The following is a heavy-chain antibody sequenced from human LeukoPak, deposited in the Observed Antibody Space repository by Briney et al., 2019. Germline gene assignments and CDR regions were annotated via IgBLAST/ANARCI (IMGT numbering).Heavy chain of an antibody. D-gene: IGHD2-2*01. CDR2: ISSDGGVT. J-gene: IGHJ4*02. CDR1: GFTFSSHA. Sequence: GGSLRLSCAASGFTFSSHAMHWVRQAPGKGLEYVSAISSDGGVTYYANSVKGRFTISRDNSKNTVHLQMGSLSGEDMAVYYCARDPHCGSTSCLSYFDYWGKGTLVTVSS. V-gene: IGHV3-64*01. CDR3: ARDPHCGSTSCLSYFDY.